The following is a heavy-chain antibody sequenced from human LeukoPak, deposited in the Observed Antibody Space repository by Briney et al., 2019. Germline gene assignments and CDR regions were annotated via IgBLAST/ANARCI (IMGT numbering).Heavy chain of an antibody. V-gene: IGHV3-21*01. CDR3: ASGSSRWYVIDY. Sequence: PGGSLRLSCAASGFTFRSFAMNWVRQAPGKGLEWVSSISSSTRYICYADSVKGRFTISRDNAKNSVFLQMNSLRIEDTAVYYCASGSSRWYVIDYWGQGTLVTVSS. CDR1: GFTFRSFA. CDR2: ISSSTRYI. J-gene: IGHJ4*02. D-gene: IGHD6-13*01.